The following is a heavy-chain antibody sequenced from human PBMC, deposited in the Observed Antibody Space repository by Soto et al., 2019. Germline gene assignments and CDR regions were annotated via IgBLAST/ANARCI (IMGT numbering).Heavy chain of an antibody. V-gene: IGHV1-2*07. D-gene: IGHD3-10*01. J-gene: IGHJ3*01. CDR2: IYPDNGSP. CDR3: AGGGALRSLSNFDV. CDR1: GYRFTGHY. Sequence: QVRLVQSEPEVKEPGASVKLSCRASGYRFTGHYLHWVRQAPGQQPEWMAWIYPDNGSPRIAYRFKDRVPVTGDTPLETAYLEWGGLRSDDPAIYSCAGGGALRSLSNFDVGGKGRVVTV.